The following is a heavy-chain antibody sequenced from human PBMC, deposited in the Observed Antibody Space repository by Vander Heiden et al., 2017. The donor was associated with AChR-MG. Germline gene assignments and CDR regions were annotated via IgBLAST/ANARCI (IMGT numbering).Heavy chain of an antibody. D-gene: IGHD3-22*01. CDR3: ARDYYYDSSGLGAFDI. CDR2: IIPIFGTA. J-gene: IGHJ3*02. CDR1: GGTFRSYA. V-gene: IGHV1-69*01. Sequence: QVQLVQSGAEVKKPGSSVKVSCRASGGTFRSYAISWVRQAPGQGLEWMGGIIPIFGTANYAQKFQGRVTITADESTSTAYMELSSLRSEDTAVYYCARDYYYDSSGLGAFDIWGQGTMVTVSS.